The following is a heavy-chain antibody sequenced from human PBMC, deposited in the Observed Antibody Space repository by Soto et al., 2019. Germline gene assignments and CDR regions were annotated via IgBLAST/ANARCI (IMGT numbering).Heavy chain of an antibody. CDR3: ARALVLMVSAPVGYGMDV. J-gene: IGHJ6*02. Sequence: SETLSLTCTVSGGSISSGDYYWSWIRQPPGKGLEWIGYIYYSGSTYYNPSLKSRVTISVDTSKNQFSLKLSSVTAADTAVYYSARALVLMVSAPVGYGMDVWGQGTTVTVSS. CDR2: IYYSGST. CDR1: GGSISSGDYY. D-gene: IGHD2-8*01. V-gene: IGHV4-30-4*01.